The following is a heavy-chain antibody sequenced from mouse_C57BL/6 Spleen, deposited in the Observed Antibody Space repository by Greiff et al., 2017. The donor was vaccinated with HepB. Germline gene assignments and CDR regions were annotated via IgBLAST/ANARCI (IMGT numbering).Heavy chain of an antibody. CDR3: AFMVTTTGYHYAMDY. V-gene: IGHV1-64*01. D-gene: IGHD2-2*01. J-gene: IGHJ4*01. CDR1: GYTFTSYW. Sequence: QVQLQQPGAELVKPGASVKLSCKASGYTFTSYWMHWVKQRPGQGLEWIGMIHPNSGSTNYNEKFKSKATLTVDKSSSTAYMQLSSLTSEDSAVYYCAFMVTTTGYHYAMDYWGQGTSVTVSS. CDR2: IHPNSGST.